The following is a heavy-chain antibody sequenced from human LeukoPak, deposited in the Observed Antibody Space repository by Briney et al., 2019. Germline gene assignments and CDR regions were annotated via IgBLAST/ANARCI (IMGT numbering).Heavy chain of an antibody. CDR1: GGTFSSYA. D-gene: IGHD2-2*02. J-gene: IGHJ5*02. CDR2: IIPIFGTA. CDR3: AREEDGYCSSTSCYIGHNWFDP. V-gene: IGHV1-69*13. Sequence: SVKVSCKASGGTFSSYAISWVRPAPGQGLEWMGGIIPIFGTANYAQKFQGRVTITADESTSTAYMELSSLRSEDTAVYYCAREEDGYCSSTSCYIGHNWFDPWGQGTLVTVSS.